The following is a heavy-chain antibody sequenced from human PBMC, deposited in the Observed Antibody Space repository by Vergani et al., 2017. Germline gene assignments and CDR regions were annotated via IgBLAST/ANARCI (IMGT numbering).Heavy chain of an antibody. CDR3: AKDFCSSTSCYTPPDAFDI. CDR1: GFTLRNYD. CDR2: IQFDGSNQ. V-gene: IGHV3-30*02. D-gene: IGHD2-2*02. Sequence: QVQLVESGGGVVQRGGSLRLSCATSGFTLRNYDMQWIRQGPGKGLEFVAFIQFDGSNQYYADSVKGRFTLSRDFSKNTLYLQMNSLRAEDTAVYYWAKDFCSSTSCYTPPDAFDIWDQGTMVTVSS. J-gene: IGHJ3*02.